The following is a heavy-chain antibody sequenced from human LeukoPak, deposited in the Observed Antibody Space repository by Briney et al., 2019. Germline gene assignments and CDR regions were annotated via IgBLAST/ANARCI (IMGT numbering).Heavy chain of an antibody. CDR1: GGSLSGHY. D-gene: IGHD2-2*01. V-gene: IGHV4-59*11. CDR3: ARFSWGCSTASCYLTN. J-gene: IGHJ4*02. Sequence: SETLSLTCTVGGGSLSGHYWGWIRQPPGKGLELVGHIYYTGTTFYNPSLNSRVTITLDTSRDQFSLRVTSVIAADTAVYYCARFSWGCSTASCYLTNWGQGALVTVSS. CDR2: IYYTGTT.